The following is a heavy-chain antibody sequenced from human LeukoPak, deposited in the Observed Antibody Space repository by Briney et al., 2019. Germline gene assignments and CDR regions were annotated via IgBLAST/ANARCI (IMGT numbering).Heavy chain of an antibody. CDR2: FDPEDGET. J-gene: IGHJ4*02. CDR1: GYTLTELS. Sequence: ASVKVSFKVSGYTLTELSMHWVRQAAGKGLEGMGGFDPEDGETIYAQKFQGRVTMTEDTSTDTAYMELSSLRSEDTAVYYCATEWSYYDSSGYSSYWGQGTLVTVSS. V-gene: IGHV1-24*01. CDR3: ATEWSYYDSSGYSSY. D-gene: IGHD3-22*01.